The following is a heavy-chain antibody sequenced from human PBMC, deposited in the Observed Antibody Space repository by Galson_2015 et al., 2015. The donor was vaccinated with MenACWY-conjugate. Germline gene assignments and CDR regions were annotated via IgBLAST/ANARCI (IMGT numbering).Heavy chain of an antibody. Sequence: SLRLSCAASGFTFSSYAMSWVRQAPGKGLEWVSAISGSGGSTYYADSVKGRFTISRDNSKNTLYLQMNSLRAEDTAVYYCAKEPHPQLGYDGGHFDYWGQGTLVTVSS. J-gene: IGHJ4*02. CDR3: AKEPHPQLGYDGGHFDY. V-gene: IGHV3-23*01. D-gene: IGHD7-27*01. CDR1: GFTFSSYA. CDR2: ISGSGGST.